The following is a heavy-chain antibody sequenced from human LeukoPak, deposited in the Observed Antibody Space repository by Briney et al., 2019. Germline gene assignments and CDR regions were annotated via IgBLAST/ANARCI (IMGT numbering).Heavy chain of an antibody. V-gene: IGHV3-53*01. CDR2: IYASGNT. CDR3: SRHWCGWSFFSAYFYY. D-gene: IGHD2-15*01. Sequence: GGSLRLSCAASGFTVSSNYMSWVRQAPGKGLEWVSVIYASGNTYYADSVKGRFTISRDDSKNTLYLQMNSLRAEDTAVYFCSRHWCGWSFFSAYFYYWGQGTLVTVSS. J-gene: IGHJ4*02. CDR1: GFTVSSNY.